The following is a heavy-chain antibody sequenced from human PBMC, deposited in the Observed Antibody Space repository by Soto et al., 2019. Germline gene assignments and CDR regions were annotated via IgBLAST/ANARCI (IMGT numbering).Heavy chain of an antibody. Sequence: QVQLVQSGAEVKKPGASVKVSCKASGYTFTSYYMHWVRQAPGQGLEWMGIINPSGGRTSYAQKFQGRVTMNRDTSTSTVYMELSSLRSEDTAVYYCARFAYYYDSSGYYSAPQFDYWGQGTLVTVSS. CDR3: ARFAYYYDSSGYYSAPQFDY. CDR2: INPSGGRT. V-gene: IGHV1-46*01. D-gene: IGHD3-22*01. J-gene: IGHJ4*02. CDR1: GYTFTSYY.